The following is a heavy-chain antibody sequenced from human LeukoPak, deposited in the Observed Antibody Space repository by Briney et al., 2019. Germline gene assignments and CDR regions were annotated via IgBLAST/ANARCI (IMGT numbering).Heavy chain of an antibody. D-gene: IGHD2-21*02. V-gene: IGHV3-43*02. J-gene: IGHJ6*02. CDR3: TKDIWAYCGGDCYPPGCMDV. Sequence: GGSLRLSCVASGFTFSTYNMNWVRQAPGKGLEWVSLISGDGGSTYYADSVKGRFTISRDNSKNSLYLQMNSLRTEDTALYYCTKDIWAYCGGDCYPPGCMDVWGQGTTVTVSS. CDR1: GFTFSTYN. CDR2: ISGDGGST.